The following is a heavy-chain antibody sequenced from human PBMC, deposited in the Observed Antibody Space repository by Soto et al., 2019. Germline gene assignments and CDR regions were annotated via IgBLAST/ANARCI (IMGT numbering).Heavy chain of an antibody. CDR1: AFTFSAYD. CDR2: VSASGSRT. V-gene: IGHV3-23*01. CDR3: AKDDSDSGGYYKPFDS. D-gene: IGHD3-22*01. Sequence: GGSLRLSCAASAFTFSAYDMSWVRQAPGKGLEWVSTVSASGSRTYYADSVKGRLTISRDNSKDTLYLQMNSLRAEDTAIYFCAKDDSDSGGYYKPFDSWGQGILVTVSS. J-gene: IGHJ4*02.